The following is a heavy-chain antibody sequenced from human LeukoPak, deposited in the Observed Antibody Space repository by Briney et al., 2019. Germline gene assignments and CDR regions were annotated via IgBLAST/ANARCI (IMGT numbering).Heavy chain of an antibody. J-gene: IGHJ4*02. V-gene: IGHV3-33*05. CDR3: TTDRGGVDYGDPFRHFDY. CDR2: ISYDGSNK. D-gene: IGHD4-17*01. CDR1: GFTFSSYG. Sequence: GGSLRLSCAASGFTFSSYGMHWVRQAPGKGLEWVAVISYDGSNKYYADSVKGRFTISRDNSKNTLYLQMNSLKTEDTAVYYCTTDRGGVDYGDPFRHFDYWGQGTLVTVSS.